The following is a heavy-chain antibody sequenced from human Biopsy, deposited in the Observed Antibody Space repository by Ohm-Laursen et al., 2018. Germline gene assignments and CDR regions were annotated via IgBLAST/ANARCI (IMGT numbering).Heavy chain of an antibody. CDR1: GFTVYNNY. Sequence: SLRLSCAASGFTVYNNYMTWVRQAPGKGLEWVSLIYSGGDTRYADSVKGRFTISRDNAKNSLYLQMNSLRAEDTAVYYCARAYPPPGRRLVVAGDFDCWGQGTRVTVSS. D-gene: IGHD2-15*01. V-gene: IGHV3-66*01. CDR2: IYSGGDT. CDR3: ARAYPPPGRRLVVAGDFDC. J-gene: IGHJ4*02.